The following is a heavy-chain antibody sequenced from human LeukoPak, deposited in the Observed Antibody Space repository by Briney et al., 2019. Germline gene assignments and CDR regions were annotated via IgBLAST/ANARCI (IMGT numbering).Heavy chain of an antibody. J-gene: IGHJ5*02. CDR3: ARALFGASVGTDT. CDR1: GFIFSNYW. D-gene: IGHD3-10*01. V-gene: IGHV3-74*03. Sequence: GGSLRLSCAASGFIFSNYWMYWVCQAPGRGLVWVSRINEDGSRTMYADSVKGRFTISRDNAESTLYLEMTGLRADDTAVYYCARALFGASVGTDTWGQGTLVTVSS. CDR2: INEDGSRT.